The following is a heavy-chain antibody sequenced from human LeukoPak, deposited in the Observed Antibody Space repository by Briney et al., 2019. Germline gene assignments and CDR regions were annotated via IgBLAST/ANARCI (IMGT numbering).Heavy chain of an antibody. Sequence: SETLSLTCTVSGGSISRYYWSWIRQPPGKGLEWIGYIYYSGSTNYNPSLKSRVTISVDTSKNQFSLKLSSVTAADTAVYYCAKGGVAGTGYFDYWGQGTLVTVSS. D-gene: IGHD6-19*01. V-gene: IGHV4-59*01. CDR2: IYYSGST. CDR1: GGSISRYY. J-gene: IGHJ4*02. CDR3: AKGGVAGTGYFDY.